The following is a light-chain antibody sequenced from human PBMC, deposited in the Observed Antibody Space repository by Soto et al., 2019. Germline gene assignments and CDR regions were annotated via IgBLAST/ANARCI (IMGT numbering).Light chain of an antibody. CDR1: QSVYKNY. CDR3: QQYASSPLT. V-gene: IGKV3-20*01. J-gene: IGKJ1*01. Sequence: EIVLKPSPGTLPFSTGEIATLSCSASQSVYKNYLAWYQLKPGQAPRLVIYGASGRATGIPDRVSASGSGTDFTVTISRLEPEDFAVYYCQQYASSPLTFGQGTKGEI. CDR2: GAS.